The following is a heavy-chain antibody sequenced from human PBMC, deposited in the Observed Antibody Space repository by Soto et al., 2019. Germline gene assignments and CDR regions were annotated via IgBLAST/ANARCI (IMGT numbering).Heavy chain of an antibody. CDR3: ASLADTAMVTSSS. V-gene: IGHV4-31*03. CDR2: IYYSGST. Sequence: SETLSLTCTVSGGSISSGGYYWSWIRQHPGKGLEWIGYIYYSGSTYYNPSLKSRVTISVDTSKNQFSLKLSSVTAADTAVYYCASLADTAMVTSSSWGQGTLVTVSS. D-gene: IGHD5-18*01. CDR1: GGSISSGGYY. J-gene: IGHJ5*02.